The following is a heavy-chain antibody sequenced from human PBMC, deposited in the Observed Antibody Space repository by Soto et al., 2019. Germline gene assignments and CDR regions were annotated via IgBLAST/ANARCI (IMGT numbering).Heavy chain of an antibody. CDR3: ARPEGYGSGSYYFDS. CDR1: GYPXSTYH. Sequence: GXSXKVSFKAAGYPXSTYHLNLVRQAPGQGLEWMGIVYVTGNGTRSAQKFQGRLTMTRDRSTRKVYMELSSLRSEDTAVYYCARPEGYGSGSYYFDSWGQGTLGTVS. J-gene: IGHJ4*02. V-gene: IGHV1-46*01. CDR2: VYVTGNGT. D-gene: IGHD3-10*01.